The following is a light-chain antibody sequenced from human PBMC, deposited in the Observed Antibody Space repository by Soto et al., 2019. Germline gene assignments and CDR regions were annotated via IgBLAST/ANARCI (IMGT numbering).Light chain of an antibody. V-gene: IGKV3-11*01. CDR1: QSVNTF. Sequence: EIVLTQSPATLSLSPGERATLSCRASQSVNTFLAWYQQKPGQSPRLLIYDTSFRATGIPTRFSGSGSGTGFSLTISSLEPEDFAIYYCHQRSNWPLTFGGGTKVEIK. CDR3: HQRSNWPLT. CDR2: DTS. J-gene: IGKJ4*01.